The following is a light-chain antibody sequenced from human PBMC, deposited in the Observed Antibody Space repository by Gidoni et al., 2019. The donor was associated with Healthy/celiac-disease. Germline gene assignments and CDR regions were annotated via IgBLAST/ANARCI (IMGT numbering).Light chain of an antibody. Sequence: DIQMTQSPSSLSASVGDRVTSTCRASQSISSYLNWYQQKPGKDPKLLIYAASSLQSGVPSRVSGSGSGTDFTITISSLQPEDFATYYCQQSYSTPRTFGQGTKLEIK. CDR2: AAS. CDR3: QQSYSTPRT. CDR1: QSISSY. J-gene: IGKJ2*01. V-gene: IGKV1-39*01.